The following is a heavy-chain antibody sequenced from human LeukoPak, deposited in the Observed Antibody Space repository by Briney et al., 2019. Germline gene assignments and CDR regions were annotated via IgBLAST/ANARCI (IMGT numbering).Heavy chain of an antibody. V-gene: IGHV3-74*01. CDR3: ARDMTGPVDY. Sequence: GGSLRLSCAASGFTFSTSWMPWVRHAPGKALVWVSRMNSDGSSTNYADSVKGRFAISRDNAKNTLYLQMNSLRDEDTAVYYCARDMTGPVDYWGQGTLVTVS. CDR2: MNSDGSST. D-gene: IGHD3-9*01. J-gene: IGHJ4*02. CDR1: GFTFSTSW.